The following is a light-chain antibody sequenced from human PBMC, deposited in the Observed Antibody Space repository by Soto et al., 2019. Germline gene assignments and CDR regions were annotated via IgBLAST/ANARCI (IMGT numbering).Light chain of an antibody. Sequence: QSALTQPASVSGSPGQSITISCTGTSSDVGGYNYVSWYQQPPGKAPKVMIYEVSNLPSGVSNRFSGSKSGNTASLTMSGLQAEDEADYYCSSYTSSSTPYVFGTGTKVTVL. V-gene: IGLV2-14*01. CDR2: EVS. CDR1: SSDVGGYNY. J-gene: IGLJ1*01. CDR3: SSYTSSSTPYV.